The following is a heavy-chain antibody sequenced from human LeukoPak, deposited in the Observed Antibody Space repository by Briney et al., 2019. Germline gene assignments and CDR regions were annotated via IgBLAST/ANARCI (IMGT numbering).Heavy chain of an antibody. D-gene: IGHD6-13*01. CDR3: AKPPPDSSSWLFDF. CDR1: GFTFSSYA. CDR2: VSGSGDST. Sequence: GGSLRLSCAASGFTFSSYAMSWVRQAPGKGLEWVSTVSGSGDSTYYADSVKGRFTISRDNSKNTLYLQMNSLRAEATAVYYCAKPPPDSSSWLFDFWGQGTLVTVSS. J-gene: IGHJ4*02. V-gene: IGHV3-23*01.